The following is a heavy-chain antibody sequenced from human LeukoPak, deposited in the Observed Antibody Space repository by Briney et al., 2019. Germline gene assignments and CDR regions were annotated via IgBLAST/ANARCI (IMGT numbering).Heavy chain of an antibody. J-gene: IGHJ4*02. Sequence: SETLSLTCTVSGYSISSGYYWGWIRQPPGKGLEWIGHIYATGTTNYNPSLNSRVTMSIDTSKNQFSLNLRSVTAADTAVYYCAKVAKYYYGPETYFFFEHWGQGTLVTVSS. CDR2: IYATGTT. CDR3: AKVAKYYYGPETYFFFEH. D-gene: IGHD3-10*01. CDR1: GYSISSGYY. V-gene: IGHV4-38-2*02.